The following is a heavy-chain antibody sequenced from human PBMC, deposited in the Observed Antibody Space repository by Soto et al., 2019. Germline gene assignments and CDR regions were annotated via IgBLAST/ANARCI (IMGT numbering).Heavy chain of an antibody. V-gene: IGHV3-23*01. Sequence: QAGGSLRLSCGASGFNFRLYPMAWVRQAPGKGLEWVSSISGSGGSTFYADSVKGRFTISRDNSKNTLYLQMDTLRAGDSAVYYCAKAHTFRFYYFTGGDYWGQGTLVTVSS. CDR2: ISGSGGST. CDR3: AKAHTFRFYYFTGGDY. CDR1: GFNFRLYP. J-gene: IGHJ4*02. D-gene: IGHD3-22*01.